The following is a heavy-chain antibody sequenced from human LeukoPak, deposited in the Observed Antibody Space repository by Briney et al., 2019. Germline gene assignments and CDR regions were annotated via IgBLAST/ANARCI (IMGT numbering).Heavy chain of an antibody. D-gene: IGHD4-11*01. Sequence: QPGRSLRLSCAASGFTFSSYAMHWVRQAPGTGLQWVAFMSYDGSNEYYADSVKGRFTISRDNSKNTLYLQMNSLRTEDTAVYYCARDSDYIDGVNFDYWGQGTPVTVSS. J-gene: IGHJ4*02. V-gene: IGHV3-30*04. CDR3: ARDSDYIDGVNFDY. CDR1: GFTFSSYA. CDR2: MSYDGSNE.